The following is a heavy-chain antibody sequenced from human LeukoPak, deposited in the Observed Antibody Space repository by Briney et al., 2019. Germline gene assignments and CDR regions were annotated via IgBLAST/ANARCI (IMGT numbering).Heavy chain of an antibody. V-gene: IGHV5-51*01. D-gene: IGHD6-13*01. CDR3: ARPKYSSSWYSGFDP. Sequence: GSLKISCKGSGYSFTSYWIGWVRQMPGKGLEWMGIIYPGDSDTRYGPSFQGQVTISADKSISTAYLQWSSLKASDTAMYYCARPKYSSSWYSGFDPWGQGTLVTVSS. CDR2: IYPGDSDT. J-gene: IGHJ5*02. CDR1: GYSFTSYW.